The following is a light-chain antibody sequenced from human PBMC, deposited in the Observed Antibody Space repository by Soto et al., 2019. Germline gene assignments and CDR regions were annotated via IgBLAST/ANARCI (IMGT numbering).Light chain of an antibody. J-gene: IGKJ1*01. V-gene: IGKV1-5*01. CDR1: QRISNY. CDR2: DAS. CDR3: QQYNSYRA. Sequence: DIQMTQSPSSLSASVGDRVTITCRASQRISNYLNWYQHIPGKAPKLLIYDASSLESGVPSRFSGSGSGTEFTLTISSLQPDDFATYYCQQYNSYRAFGQGTKVDI.